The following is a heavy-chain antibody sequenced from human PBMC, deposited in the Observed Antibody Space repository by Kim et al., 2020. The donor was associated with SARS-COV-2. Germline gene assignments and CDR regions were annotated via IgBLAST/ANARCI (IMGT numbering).Heavy chain of an antibody. CDR1: GGSISSSNW. Sequence: SETLSLTCAVSGGSISSSNWWSWVRQPPGKGLEWIGEIYHSGSTNYNPSLKSRVTISVDKSKNQFSLKLSSVTAADTAVYYCVRRYCSSTSCPNWFDPWGQGTLVTVSS. CDR2: IYHSGST. V-gene: IGHV4-4*02. CDR3: VRRYCSSTSCPNWFDP. J-gene: IGHJ5*02. D-gene: IGHD2-2*01.